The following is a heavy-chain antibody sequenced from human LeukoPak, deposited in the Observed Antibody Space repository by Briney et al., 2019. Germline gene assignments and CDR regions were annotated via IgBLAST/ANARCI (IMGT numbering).Heavy chain of an antibody. Sequence: GRSLRLSCTASGFTFGDYAMSWVRQAPGKGLEWVGFIRSKAYGGTTEYAASVKGRFTISRDDSKSIAYLQMNSLKTGDTAVYYCTRDWGDDAFDIWGQGTMVTVSS. D-gene: IGHD7-27*01. CDR1: GFTFGDYA. V-gene: IGHV3-49*04. CDR2: IRSKAYGGTT. CDR3: TRDWGDDAFDI. J-gene: IGHJ3*02.